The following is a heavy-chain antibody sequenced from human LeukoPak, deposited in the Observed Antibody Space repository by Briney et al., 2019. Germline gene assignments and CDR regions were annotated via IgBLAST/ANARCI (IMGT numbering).Heavy chain of an antibody. CDR3: ARDTTMITYWFDP. V-gene: IGHV1-2*02. CDR1: GYTFTGYY. Sequence: ASVKVSCKASGYTFTGYYMHWVRQAPRQGLEWMGWINPNSGGTNYAQKFQGRVTMTRDTSVSTAYMELNRLRSDDTGVYYCARDTTMITYWFDPWGQGTLVTVSS. D-gene: IGHD5-18*01. CDR2: INPNSGGT. J-gene: IGHJ5*02.